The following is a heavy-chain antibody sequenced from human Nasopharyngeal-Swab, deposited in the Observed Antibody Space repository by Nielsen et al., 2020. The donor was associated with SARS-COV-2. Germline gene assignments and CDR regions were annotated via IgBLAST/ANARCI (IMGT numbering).Heavy chain of an antibody. CDR2: IIPILGIA. CDR1: GYTFTSYA. V-gene: IGHV1-69*04. Sequence: SVKVSCKASGYTFTSYAISWVRQAPGQGLEWMGRIIPILGIANYAQKFQGRVTITADKSTSTAYMELSSLRSEDTAVYYCARFRGSSWEDDYYYGMDVWGQGTTVTVSS. J-gene: IGHJ6*02. D-gene: IGHD6-13*01. CDR3: ARFRGSSWEDDYYYGMDV.